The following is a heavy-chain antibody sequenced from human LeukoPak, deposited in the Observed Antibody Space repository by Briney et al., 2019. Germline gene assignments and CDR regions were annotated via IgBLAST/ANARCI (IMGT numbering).Heavy chain of an antibody. J-gene: IGHJ4*02. D-gene: IGHD6-19*01. V-gene: IGHV6-1*01. CDR3: ARDLGTSGWYTFDF. CDR1: GDSVSSKNGA. CDR2: TYYRSQCHS. Sequence: SQTLSLTCAISGDSVSSKNGAWNWISPSPSRGLEWLGRTYYRSQCHSDFAFSVGGRAAINADTSKNQFSLQLHSVTPEDTAVYYCARDLGTSGWYTFDFWGQGSLVTVTS.